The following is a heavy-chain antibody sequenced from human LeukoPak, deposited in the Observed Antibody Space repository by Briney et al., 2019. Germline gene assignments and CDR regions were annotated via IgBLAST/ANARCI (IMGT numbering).Heavy chain of an antibody. Sequence: ASVEVSCKASGYTFTSYAMNWVRQAPGQGLEWMGWINTNTGNPTYAQGFTGRFVFSLDTSVSTAYLQISSLKAEDTAVYYCARARVGYYDSSGYYYWFDPWGQGTLVTVSS. CDR1: GYTFTSYA. CDR3: ARARVGYYDSSGYYYWFDP. CDR2: INTNTGNP. D-gene: IGHD3-22*01. V-gene: IGHV7-4-1*02. J-gene: IGHJ5*02.